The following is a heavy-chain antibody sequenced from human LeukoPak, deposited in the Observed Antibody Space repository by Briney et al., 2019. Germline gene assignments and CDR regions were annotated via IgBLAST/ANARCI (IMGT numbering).Heavy chain of an antibody. J-gene: IGHJ4*02. V-gene: IGHV1-2*02. CDR2: INPNSGGT. Sequence: HAASVKVSCKASGYTFTGYYMHWVRQAPGQGLEWMGWINPNSGGTNYAQKFQGRVTMTRDTSISTAYMELSRLRSDDTAVYYCASHPVKEYPSYSRWGQGTLVTVSS. CDR3: ASHPVKEYPSYSR. CDR1: GYTFTGYY. D-gene: IGHD2-2*01.